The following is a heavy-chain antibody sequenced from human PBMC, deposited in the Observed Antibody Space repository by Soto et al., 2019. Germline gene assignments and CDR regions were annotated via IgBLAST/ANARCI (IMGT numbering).Heavy chain of an antibody. CDR2: ISGSGGST. J-gene: IGHJ3*02. D-gene: IGHD3-10*01. CDR1: GFTFSSYA. Sequence: EVQLLESGGGLVQPGGSLRLSCAASGFTFSSYAMSWVRQAPGKGLEWVSAISGSGGSTYYADSVKGRFTISRDNSKNTLYLQMNSLRAEDTAVYYCAKDSRITMVRGVATGAFDIWGQGTMVTVSS. V-gene: IGHV3-23*01. CDR3: AKDSRITMVRGVATGAFDI.